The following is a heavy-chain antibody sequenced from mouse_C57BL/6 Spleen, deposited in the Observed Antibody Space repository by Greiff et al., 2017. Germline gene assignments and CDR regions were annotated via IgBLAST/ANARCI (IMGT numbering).Heavy chain of an antibody. D-gene: IGHD4-1*02. CDR3: AISTGTAFAY. CDR2: IWSGGST. J-gene: IGHJ3*01. CDR1: GFSLTSYG. Sequence: QVQLQQSGPGLVQPSQSLSITCTVSGFSLTSYGVHWVRQSPGKGLEWLGVIWSGGSTDYNAAFISRLSISKDNSKSQVFFKMNSLQVDDTAIYYCAISTGTAFAYWGQGTLVTVSA. V-gene: IGHV2-2*01.